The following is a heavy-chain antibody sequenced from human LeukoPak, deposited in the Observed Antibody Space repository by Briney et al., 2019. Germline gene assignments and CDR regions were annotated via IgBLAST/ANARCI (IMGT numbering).Heavy chain of an antibody. CDR2: IKEDGSGK. D-gene: IGHD3-16*01. V-gene: IGHV3-7*03. J-gene: IGHJ4*02. CDR1: GFTFSTYW. Sequence: GGSLRLSCTASGFTFSTYWMHWVRQALGKGLEWVANIKEDGSGKYYVDSVKGRFTISRDNAKNSLYLQLNSLRAEDTAVYYCARGGPFGGFWGQGTLVTVSS. CDR3: ARGGPFGGF.